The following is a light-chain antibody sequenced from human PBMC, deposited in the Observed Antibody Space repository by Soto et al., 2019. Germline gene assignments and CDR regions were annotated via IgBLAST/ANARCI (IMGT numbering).Light chain of an antibody. V-gene: IGKV3-20*01. J-gene: IGKJ4*01. Sequence: EIVLTQSPVTLSLSPGERATLSCRASQSVSSSSVAWYQQKPGQAPRLLIYDASSRGTGIPDRFSGSGSGTDFTLTISRLEPEDFAVYYCQQYGSSPALTFGGGTKVDIK. CDR2: DAS. CDR3: QQYGSSPALT. CDR1: QSVSSSS.